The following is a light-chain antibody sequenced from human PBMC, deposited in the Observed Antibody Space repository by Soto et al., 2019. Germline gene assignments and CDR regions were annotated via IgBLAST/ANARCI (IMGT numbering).Light chain of an antibody. Sequence: QSVLTQPPSVSGAPGQRVTISCTGSSSNIGAGYDVHWYQQLPGTAPKLLIYGNSNRPSGVPDRFSGSKSGTSASLAITGLQAEDEADYYCQSYDSSLFWVFGGGTQRTVL. V-gene: IGLV1-40*01. CDR1: SSNIGAGYD. CDR2: GNS. J-gene: IGLJ3*02. CDR3: QSYDSSLFWV.